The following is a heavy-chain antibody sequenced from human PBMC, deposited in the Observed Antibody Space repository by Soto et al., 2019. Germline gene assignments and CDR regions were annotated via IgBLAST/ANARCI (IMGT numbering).Heavy chain of an antibody. CDR3: ARDKITCFFDY. V-gene: IGHV4-34*01. Sequence: SETLSLTCAVYGGSFSGYYWTWIRQPPGTGLEWIGEINHSGSTNYNPSLKSRVTISVDTSKNQFSLKLTSVTAADTAVYYCARDKITCFFDYWGQGTLVTVSS. D-gene: IGHD3-10*01. CDR2: INHSGST. J-gene: IGHJ4*02. CDR1: GGSFSGYY.